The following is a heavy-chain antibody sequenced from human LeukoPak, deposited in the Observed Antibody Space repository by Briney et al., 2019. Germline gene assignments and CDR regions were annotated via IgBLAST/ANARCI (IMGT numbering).Heavy chain of an antibody. CDR2: INPNSGGT. CDR3: ARGLMVRGGGDSVPNYYMDV. V-gene: IGHV1-2*02. J-gene: IGHJ6*03. CDR1: GYTFTGYY. D-gene: IGHD3-10*01. Sequence: ASVKVSCKASGYTFTGYYMHWVRQAPGQGLEWMGWINPNSGGTNYAQKFQGRVTMTRDTSISTAYMELSRLRSDDTAVYYCARGLMVRGGGDSVPNYYMDVWGKGTTVTVSS.